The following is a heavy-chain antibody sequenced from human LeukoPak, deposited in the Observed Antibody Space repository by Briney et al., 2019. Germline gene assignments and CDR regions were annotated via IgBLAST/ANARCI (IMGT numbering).Heavy chain of an antibody. CDR3: ARGPRGIAARRFDY. J-gene: IGHJ4*02. CDR1: GGSIKSNNW. Sequence: SETLSLTCAVSGGSIKSNNWWSWVRQPPGKGLEWIGEINHSGSTNYNPSLKSRVTISVDTSKNQFSLKLSSVTAADTAVYYCARGPRGIAARRFDYWGQGTLVTVSS. V-gene: IGHV4-4*02. CDR2: INHSGST. D-gene: IGHD6-6*01.